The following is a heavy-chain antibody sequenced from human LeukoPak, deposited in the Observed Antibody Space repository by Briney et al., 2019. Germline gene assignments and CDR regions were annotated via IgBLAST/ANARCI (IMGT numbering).Heavy chain of an antibody. CDR2: TYYSGST. CDR3: ARVDYYDSSGSIDY. D-gene: IGHD3-22*01. CDR1: GGSISSTSYY. Sequence: PSETLSLTCSVSGGSISSTSYYWGWIRQPPGKGLEWIGSTYYSGSTHYNPSLKSRVTISVDTSENQFSLKLSSVTAADTAVYYCARVDYYDSSGSIDYWGQGTLVTVSS. V-gene: IGHV4-39*07. J-gene: IGHJ4*02.